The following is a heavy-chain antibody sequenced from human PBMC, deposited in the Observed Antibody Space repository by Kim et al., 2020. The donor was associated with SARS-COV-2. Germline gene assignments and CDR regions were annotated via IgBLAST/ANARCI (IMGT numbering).Heavy chain of an antibody. D-gene: IGHD4-17*01. J-gene: IGHJ4*02. CDR2: INKDGSLT. V-gene: IGHV3-74*01. CDR3: AREIEADGRRLPDH. Sequence: GGSLRLSCVASGFTFDANFMHWVRQAPGKGLVWVARINKDGSLTAYGDSVKGRFTVSRDNAKNTLYLQMSSLRDDDTAVYYCAREIEADGRRLPDHWGQGTLVIVSS. CDR1: GFTFDANF.